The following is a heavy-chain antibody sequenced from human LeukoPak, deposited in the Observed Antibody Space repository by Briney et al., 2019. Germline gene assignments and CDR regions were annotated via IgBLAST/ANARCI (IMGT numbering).Heavy chain of an antibody. Sequence: SETLSLTCAVSGGSFSGYYWTWIRQPPGKGLEWSGEINHSGSTNYNSSLKSRVTISIDTSKNQFSLKLSSVTAADTAVYYCASLPDYDSGNWFDPWGQGTLVTVSS. V-gene: IGHV4-34*01. CDR2: INHSGST. D-gene: IGHD3-16*01. CDR3: ASLPDYDSGNWFDP. CDR1: GGSFSGYY. J-gene: IGHJ5*02.